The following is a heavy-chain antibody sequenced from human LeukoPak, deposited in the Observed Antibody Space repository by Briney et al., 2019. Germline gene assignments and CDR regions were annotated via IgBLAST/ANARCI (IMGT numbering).Heavy chain of an antibody. CDR2: INHSGST. D-gene: IGHD2-15*01. CDR3: ARGRRDIVVVVAAQGPLKEKRRSWFDP. Sequence: PSETLSLTCAVYGGSFSGYYWSRIRQPPGKGLEWIGEINHSGSTNYNPSLKSRVTISVDTSKNQFSLKLSSVTAADTAVYYCARGRRDIVVVVAAQGPLKEKRRSWFDPWGQGTLVTVSS. V-gene: IGHV4-34*01. J-gene: IGHJ5*02. CDR1: GGSFSGYY.